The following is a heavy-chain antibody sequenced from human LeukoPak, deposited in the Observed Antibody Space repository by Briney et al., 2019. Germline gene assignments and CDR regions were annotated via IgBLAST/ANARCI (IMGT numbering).Heavy chain of an antibody. CDR1: GYTFTSYY. J-gene: IGHJ4*02. V-gene: IGHV1-46*01. CDR3: ARDPGGLVGENYFDY. Sequence: ASVKVSCRASGYTFTSYYMHWVRQAPGQGLEWMGIINPSGGSTSYAQKFQGRVTMTRDTSTSTVYMELSSLRSEDTAVYYCARDPGGLVGENYFDYWGQGTLVTVSS. D-gene: IGHD3-10*01. CDR2: INPSGGST.